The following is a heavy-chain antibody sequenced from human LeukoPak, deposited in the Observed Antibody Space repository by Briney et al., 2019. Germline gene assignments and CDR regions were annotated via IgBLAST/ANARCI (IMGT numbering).Heavy chain of an antibody. D-gene: IGHD3-10*01. CDR2: ISGSGGST. V-gene: IGHV3-23*01. J-gene: IGHJ4*02. CDR3: ANYLGMVQGGYDY. CDR1: GFTFSSYA. Sequence: GGSLRLSCAASGFTFSSYAMSWVRQAPGKGLEWVSGISGSGGSTYYADSVKGRFTISRDNSKNTLYLQMNSLRAEDTAVYYCANYLGMVQGGYDYWGQGTLVTVSS.